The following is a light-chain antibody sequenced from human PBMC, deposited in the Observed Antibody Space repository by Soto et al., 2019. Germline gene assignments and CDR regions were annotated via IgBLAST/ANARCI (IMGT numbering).Light chain of an antibody. CDR2: EDN. V-gene: IGLV6-57*04. CDR1: SGSIASNY. J-gene: IGLJ2*01. Sequence: NFMLTQPHSVSESPGKTVTISCTRSSGSIASNYVQWYQQRPGSAPTTVIYEDNQRPSGVPDRFSGSIDSSSNSASLTISGLKTEDEGDYYCQSYDSSTVVFGGGTKLTVL. CDR3: QSYDSSTVV.